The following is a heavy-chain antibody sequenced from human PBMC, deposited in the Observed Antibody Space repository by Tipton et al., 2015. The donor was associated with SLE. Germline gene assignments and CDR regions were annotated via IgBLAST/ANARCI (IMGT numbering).Heavy chain of an antibody. V-gene: IGHV4-39*07. D-gene: IGHD7-27*01. CDR2: VYYTGNT. Sequence: TLSLTCIVSGDSISSSSYYWGWIRQPPGKGLEWVGTVYYTGNTFYNPSLKSRVTISVDTSKNQFSLKLSSVTAADTAVYYCARLFHWGTERYFDYWGQGTLVTVSS. J-gene: IGHJ4*02. CDR1: GDSISSSSYY. CDR3: ARLFHWGTERYFDY.